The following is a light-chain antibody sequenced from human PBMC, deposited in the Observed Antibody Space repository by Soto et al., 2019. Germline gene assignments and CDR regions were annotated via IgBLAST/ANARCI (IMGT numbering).Light chain of an antibody. CDR2: DAS. V-gene: IGKV3-20*01. Sequence: EVVLTQSPGTLSLSPGDRATLSCRASETIDSAYFAWYQQKPGLAPRVLIYDASNRATGVPDRFSGSGSGTDFTLTITRLEPEDFAVYYCQLFDGSVTFGGGTKVEIE. J-gene: IGKJ4*01. CDR3: QLFDGSVT. CDR1: ETIDSAY.